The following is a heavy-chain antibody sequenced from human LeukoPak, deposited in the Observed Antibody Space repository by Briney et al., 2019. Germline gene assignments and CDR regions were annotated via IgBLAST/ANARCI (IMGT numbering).Heavy chain of an antibody. Sequence: GGSLRLSCAASGFTFSSYGMHWVHQAPGKGLEWVAVISYDGSNKYYADSVKGRFTISRDNSKNTLYLQMNSLRAEDTAVYYCAKDQSSIAAPADYWGQGTLVTVSS. J-gene: IGHJ4*02. CDR2: ISYDGSNK. CDR1: GFTFSSYG. D-gene: IGHD6-6*01. CDR3: AKDQSSIAAPADY. V-gene: IGHV3-30*18.